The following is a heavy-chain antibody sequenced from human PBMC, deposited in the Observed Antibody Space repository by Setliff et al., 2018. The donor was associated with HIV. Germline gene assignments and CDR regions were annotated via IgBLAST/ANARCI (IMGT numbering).Heavy chain of an antibody. CDR2: IYYSGST. CDR3: ARDGPRTYYNFWSGYDLDP. CDR1: GGSISSGGYY. V-gene: IGHV4-31*03. D-gene: IGHD3-3*01. J-gene: IGHJ5*02. Sequence: ASETLSLTCTVSGGSISSGGYYWSWIRQHPGKGLEWIGYIYYSGSTYYNPSLKSRVTISVDTSKNQFSLKLSSVTAADTAVYYCARDGPRTYYNFWSGYDLDPWGQGTLVTVSS.